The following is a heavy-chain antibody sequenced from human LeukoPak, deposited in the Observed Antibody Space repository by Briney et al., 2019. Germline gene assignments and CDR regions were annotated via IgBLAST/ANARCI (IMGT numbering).Heavy chain of an antibody. D-gene: IGHD1-26*01. CDR3: ARDGIVGVTCFDY. V-gene: IGHV3-7*01. J-gene: IGHJ4*02. CDR1: GFTLSRYW. CDR2: IKQDGSEK. Sequence: GGPLRLSCTASGFTLSRYWMAWVRQAPGKGLEWVANIKQDGSEKYYMDSVEGRFTISRDNAKNSLYLQMNSLRAEDTAVYYCARDGIVGVTCFDYWGQGTLVTVSS.